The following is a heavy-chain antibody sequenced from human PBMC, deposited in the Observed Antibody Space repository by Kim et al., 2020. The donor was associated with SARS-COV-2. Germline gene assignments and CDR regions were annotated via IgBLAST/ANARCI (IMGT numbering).Heavy chain of an antibody. V-gene: IGHV3-7*03. J-gene: IGHJ4*02. CDR3: ARQVNAGFNYFDY. CDR2: IKQDESDK. Sequence: GGSLRLSCAASGFTFSSYWMSWVRQAPGKGLEWVADIKQDESDKNYVDSVKGRFTISRDNAKNSLYLQMNSLRAVETAVYYCARQVNAGFNYFDYWGQGT. D-gene: IGHD2-2*01. CDR1: GFTFSSYW.